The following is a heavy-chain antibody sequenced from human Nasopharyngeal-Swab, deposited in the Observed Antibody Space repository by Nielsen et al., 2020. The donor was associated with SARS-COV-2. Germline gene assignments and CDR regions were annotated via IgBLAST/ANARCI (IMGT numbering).Heavy chain of an antibody. J-gene: IGHJ4*02. V-gene: IGHV4-39*01. CDR1: GASTAYSPFY. Sequence: SETLSLTCTASGASTAYSPFYWGWIRQPPGKGLEWIGHIYYNGNTYQNPSLKSRLTISVDKSKNQFSLQLSSVTAADTAVNYGVRSSSWYYFDYWAQGTQVTVSS. CDR2: IYYNGNT. D-gene: IGHD6-13*01. CDR3: VRSSSWYYFDY.